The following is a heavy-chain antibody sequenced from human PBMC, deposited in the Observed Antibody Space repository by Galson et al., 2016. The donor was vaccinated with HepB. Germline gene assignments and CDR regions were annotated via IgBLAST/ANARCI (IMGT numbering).Heavy chain of an antibody. J-gene: IGHJ1*01. Sequence: SLRLSCAASGITFSSYATSWVRQAPRKGLEWVSAISGSGDNTYYAASVKGRFTISRDNSKNTLHLQMSSLRAEDTDVYYCAQQSAGFWRGYQRWGQGTLVTVSS. CDR2: ISGSGDNT. D-gene: IGHD3-3*01. CDR3: AQQSAGFWRGYQR. CDR1: GITFSSYA. V-gene: IGHV3-23*01.